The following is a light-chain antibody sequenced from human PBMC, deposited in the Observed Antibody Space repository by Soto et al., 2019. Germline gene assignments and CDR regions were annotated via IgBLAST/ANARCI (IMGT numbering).Light chain of an antibody. V-gene: IGKV1-5*03. J-gene: IGKJ2*01. CDR2: KAS. CDR1: QSISSW. CDR3: QQYNSYSYT. Sequence: DIQMTQSPSTLSASVGDRVTITCRARQSISSWLAWYQQKPGKAPKLLIYKASSLESGVPSRFSGSGSGTEFTLTISSLQPYDFATSYCQQYNSYSYTFGHGTKLEIK.